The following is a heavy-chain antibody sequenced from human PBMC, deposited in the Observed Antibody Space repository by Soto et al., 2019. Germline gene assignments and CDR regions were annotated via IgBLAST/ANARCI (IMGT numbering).Heavy chain of an antibody. Sequence: GGSLRLSXAASGFTFSSYWMSWVRQAPGKGLEWVANIKQDGSEKYYVDSVKGRFTISRDNAKNSLYLQMNSLRAEDTAVYYCARVGYCSSTSCYSGYYYGMDVWGQGTTVTVSS. D-gene: IGHD2-2*01. J-gene: IGHJ6*02. CDR3: ARVGYCSSTSCYSGYYYGMDV. V-gene: IGHV3-7*04. CDR2: IKQDGSEK. CDR1: GFTFSSYW.